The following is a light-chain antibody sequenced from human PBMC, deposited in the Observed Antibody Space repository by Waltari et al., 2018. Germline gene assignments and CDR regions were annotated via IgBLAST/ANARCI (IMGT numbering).Light chain of an antibody. V-gene: IGLV2-14*03. CDR3: SSTTSSGV. CDR2: DVN. Sequence: QSALTQPASVSGSPGQSITTSCTEPTNDIGSYKFVSWYQHHPGKAPKLIIYDVNKRPSGVSNRFSGSKSGNTASLTISGLQAEDEADYYCSSTTSSGVFGTGTKVSVL. CDR1: TNDIGSYKF. J-gene: IGLJ1*01.